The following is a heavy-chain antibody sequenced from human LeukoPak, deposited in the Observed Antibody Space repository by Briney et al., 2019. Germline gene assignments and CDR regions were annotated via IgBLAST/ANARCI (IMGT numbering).Heavy chain of an antibody. V-gene: IGHV3-74*01. CDR3: ARAPPKHRYCSSTSCYATDY. D-gene: IGHD2-2*01. CDR2: INSDGSST. CDR1: GFTFSNYW. J-gene: IGHJ4*02. Sequence: GGSLRLSCAASGFTFSNYWMHWVRQVPGKGLVWVSRINSDGSSTTYADSVKGRFTISRDDAKNTLYLQMNSLRPEDTAVYYCARAPPKHRYCSSTSCYATDYWGQGTLVTVSS.